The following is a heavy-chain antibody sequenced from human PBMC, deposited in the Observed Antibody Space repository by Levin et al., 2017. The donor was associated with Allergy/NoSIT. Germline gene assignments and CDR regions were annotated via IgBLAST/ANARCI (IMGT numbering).Heavy chain of an antibody. CDR3: AKTRGFSFGIDAFDM. V-gene: IGHV3-9*01. D-gene: IGHD5-12*01. CDR1: GFTFDDYA. Sequence: SCAASGFTFDDYAMHWVRQTPGGGLEWVSGISWNSGKIGYGDSMKGRFTISRDNAKSSLYLQMNGLRVEDTALYYCAKTRGFSFGIDAFDMWGQGTMVTVSS. CDR2: ISWNSGKI. J-gene: IGHJ3*02.